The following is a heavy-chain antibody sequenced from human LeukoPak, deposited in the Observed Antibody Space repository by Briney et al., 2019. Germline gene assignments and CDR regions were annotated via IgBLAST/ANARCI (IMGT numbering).Heavy chain of an antibody. CDR3: ARALDYYDSSGERAYYFDY. J-gene: IGHJ4*02. D-gene: IGHD3-22*01. CDR1: GGSISSGDYY. V-gene: IGHV4-30-4*08. Sequence: SQTLSLTSTVSGGSISSGDYYWSWIRQPPGKGLEWIGYIYYSGSTYYNPSLKSRVTISVDTSKNQFSLKLSSVTAADTAVYYCARALDYYDSSGERAYYFDYWGQGTLVTVSS. CDR2: IYYSGST.